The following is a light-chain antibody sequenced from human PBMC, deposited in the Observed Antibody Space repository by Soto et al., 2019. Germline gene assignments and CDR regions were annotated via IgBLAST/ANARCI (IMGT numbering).Light chain of an antibody. CDR1: QVINNY. J-gene: IGKJ3*01. CDR3: QKYSSVPV. Sequence: DIPMTQSPSSLSASVGDRVTITCRASQVINNYGAWYQQKPGNPPKLLIYAASTLQSGVPSRFSGSGSGTDFTLTINSLQPEDVATYSCQKYSSVPVFGPGTKVDIK. V-gene: IGKV1-27*01. CDR2: AAS.